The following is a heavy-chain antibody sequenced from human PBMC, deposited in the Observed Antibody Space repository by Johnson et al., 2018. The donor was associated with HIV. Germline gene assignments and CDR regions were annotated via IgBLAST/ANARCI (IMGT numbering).Heavy chain of an antibody. V-gene: IGHV3-74*02. CDR3: ARLFVVNATYDAFDI. Sequence: VQLVESGGGLVQPGGSLRLSCAASGFTFSSYWMHWVRQAPGKGLVWVSRINSDGSSTSYADSVKGRFTISRDNAKNTLYLQMNSLRAEDTAVYYCARLFVVNATYDAFDIWGQGTMVTVSS. D-gene: IGHD2-21*01. CDR2: INSDGSST. J-gene: IGHJ3*02. CDR1: GFTFSSYW.